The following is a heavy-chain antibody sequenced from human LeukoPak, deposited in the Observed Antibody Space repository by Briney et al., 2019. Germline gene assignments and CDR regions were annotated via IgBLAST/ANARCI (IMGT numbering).Heavy chain of an antibody. CDR2: INHSGST. Sequence: PSETLSLTCAVYGGSFSGYYWSWIRQPPGKGLEWIGEINHSGSTNYNPSLKSRVTISVDTSKNQFSLKLSSVTAADTAVYYCARDRESSSYFDYWGQGTLVTVSS. CDR1: GGSFSGYY. J-gene: IGHJ4*02. V-gene: IGHV4-34*01. CDR3: ARDRESSSYFDY. D-gene: IGHD2/OR15-2a*01.